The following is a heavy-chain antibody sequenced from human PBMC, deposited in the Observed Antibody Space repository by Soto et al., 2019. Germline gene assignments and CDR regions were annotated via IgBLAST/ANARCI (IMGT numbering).Heavy chain of an antibody. CDR3: AIADHYYASGSDPVFDY. Sequence: QVQLQESGPRLVKPSETLSLTCTISRGSLSSYHWTWIRQPPGKGLEWIGEIHYGGNTNYDPSLMIRVTISADRTNTQVSLSLPSVTAADTALSSFAIADHYYASGSDPVFDYWGQGLLVTVSS. V-gene: IGHV4-59*01. J-gene: IGHJ4*02. CDR2: IHYGGNT. CDR1: RGSLSSYH. D-gene: IGHD3-10*01.